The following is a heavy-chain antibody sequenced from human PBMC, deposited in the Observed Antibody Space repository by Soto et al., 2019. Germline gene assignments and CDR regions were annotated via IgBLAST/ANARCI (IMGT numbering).Heavy chain of an antibody. CDR3: ARAGDIVVVPAAVFRDGMDV. D-gene: IGHD2-2*01. J-gene: IGHJ6*02. V-gene: IGHV4-59*02. Sequence: SETLSLTCFVSGGSVTSHHWSWIRQFPGQGLEWIAYTSYTGNTNYNPSLQSRVTISLDTSKNQLSLKLTSMTAADTAVYYCARAGDIVVVPAAVFRDGMDVWGQGTTVTVSS. CDR1: GGSVTSHH. CDR2: TSYTGNT.